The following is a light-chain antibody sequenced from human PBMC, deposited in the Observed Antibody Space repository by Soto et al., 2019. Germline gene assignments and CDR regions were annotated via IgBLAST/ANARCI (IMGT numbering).Light chain of an antibody. V-gene: IGLV3-21*02. CDR2: DDS. J-gene: IGLJ2*01. CDR1: NIGSKS. Sequence: SYELTQPPSVSVAPGQTARITCGGNNIGSKSVHWYQQKPGQAPVLVVYDDSDRPSGIPERFSGSNSGNTATLTISRVEAGDEADDYCQVWDSSSDHVVFGGGPKLTVL. CDR3: QVWDSSSDHVV.